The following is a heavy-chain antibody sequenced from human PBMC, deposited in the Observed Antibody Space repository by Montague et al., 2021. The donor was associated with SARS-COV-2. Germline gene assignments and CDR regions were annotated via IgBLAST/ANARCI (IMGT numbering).Heavy chain of an antibody. J-gene: IGHJ3*01. CDR1: GFSIGSGDY. Sequence: SETLSLTCTVSGFSIGSGDYWGWIRQPPGKGLEWIGSIYHSGTTYYNPPLQSRLIMSIDTSTNQFSLMLASVTAADTAVFFCVRERVGGLRNVFDFWGQGTRGTVSS. CDR2: IYHSGTT. D-gene: IGHD1-26*01. CDR3: VRERVGGLRNVFDF. V-gene: IGHV4-38-2*02.